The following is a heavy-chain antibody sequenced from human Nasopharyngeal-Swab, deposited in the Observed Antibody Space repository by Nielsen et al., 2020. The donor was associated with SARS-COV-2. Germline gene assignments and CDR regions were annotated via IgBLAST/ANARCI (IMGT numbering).Heavy chain of an antibody. CDR1: GGSFNGLY. V-gene: IGHV4-34*01. D-gene: IGHD5-24*01. CDR3: ASAGRVGDAYTGLDV. Sequence: SETLSLTCSVSGGSFNGLYWNWIRQATGKGLEWIGEINHNERTNYNPSLKSRIAMLVDTSNNQVSLKVSSVSAGDTAVYYCASAGRVGDAYTGLDVWGQGTTVTVSS. CDR2: INHNERT. J-gene: IGHJ6*02.